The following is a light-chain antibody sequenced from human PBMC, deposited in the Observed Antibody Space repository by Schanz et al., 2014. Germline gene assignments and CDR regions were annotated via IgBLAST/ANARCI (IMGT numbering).Light chain of an antibody. CDR2: EVT. V-gene: IGLV2-8*01. CDR1: TSDVGGYNF. J-gene: IGLJ3*02. CDR3: QSYDNSLSGV. Sequence: QSALIQPPSASGSPGQSVAISCTGTTSDVGGYNFVSWYQQHPGKAPKLMIYEVTKRPSGVPDRFSGSKSGNTASLTVSGLQAEDEADYYCQSYDNSLSGVFGGGTKLTVL.